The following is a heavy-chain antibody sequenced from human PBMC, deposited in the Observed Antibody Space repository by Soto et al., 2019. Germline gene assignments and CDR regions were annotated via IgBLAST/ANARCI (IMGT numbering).Heavy chain of an antibody. J-gene: IGHJ4*02. D-gene: IGHD3-22*01. CDR1: GGSVSSGSYY. V-gene: IGHV4-61*01. Sequence: SETLSLTCTVSGGSVSSGSYYWSWIRQPPGKGLEWIGYIYYSGSTNYNPSLKSRVTISVDTSKNQFSLKLSSVTAADTAVYYCAREYYYDSSGTNWGQGTLVTVSS. CDR2: IYYSGST. CDR3: AREYYYDSSGTN.